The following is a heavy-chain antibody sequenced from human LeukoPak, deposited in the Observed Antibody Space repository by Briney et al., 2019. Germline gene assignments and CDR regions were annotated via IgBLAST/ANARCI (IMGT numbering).Heavy chain of an antibody. J-gene: IGHJ6*02. V-gene: IGHV3-53*01. CDR1: GFTVSSNY. CDR3: AREEVVVVPAANDYYYYYGMDV. D-gene: IGHD2-2*01. Sequence: GGSLRLSCAASGFTVSSNYMSWVRQAPGKGLEWVSVIYSGGSTYYADSVKGRFTISRDNSKNTLYLRMNSLRAEDTAVYYCAREEVVVVPAANDYYYYYGMDVWGQGTTVTVSS. CDR2: IYSGGST.